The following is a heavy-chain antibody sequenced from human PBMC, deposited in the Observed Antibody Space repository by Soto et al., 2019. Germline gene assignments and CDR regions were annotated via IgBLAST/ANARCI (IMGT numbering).Heavy chain of an antibody. CDR2: ISFDGTNT. J-gene: IGHJ6*02. CDR3: AREHLYCSDSNCFRGYYGMDV. CDR1: GFTFTSYA. Sequence: QVKLVESGGGVVQPGTSLSLSCVVSGFTFTSYALHWVRQAPGKGLEWVAVISFDGTNTYYADSVKGRFTFSRDNSKNTLYLQMNSLRPEDTAVYYCAREHLYCSDSNCFRGYYGMDVWGQGTTVTVSS. D-gene: IGHD2-2*01. V-gene: IGHV3-30-3*01.